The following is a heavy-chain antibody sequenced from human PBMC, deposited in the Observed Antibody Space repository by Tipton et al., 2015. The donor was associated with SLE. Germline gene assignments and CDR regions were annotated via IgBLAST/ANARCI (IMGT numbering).Heavy chain of an antibody. CDR3: ARVPPVRGTGVYYFDY. V-gene: IGHV4-59*11. CDR2: IYYSGST. D-gene: IGHD3-10*02. J-gene: IGHJ4*02. Sequence: TLSLTCTVSGGSISSHYWSWIRQPPGKGLEWIGYIYYSGSTNYNPSLKSRVTISVDTSKNQFSLKLSSETAADTAVYYCARVPPVRGTGVYYFDYWGQGTLVTVSS. CDR1: GGSISSHY.